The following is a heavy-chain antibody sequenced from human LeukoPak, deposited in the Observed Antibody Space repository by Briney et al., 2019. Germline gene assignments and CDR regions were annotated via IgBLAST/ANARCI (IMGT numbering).Heavy chain of an antibody. CDR1: GGSFSGYY. CDR2: INHSGST. J-gene: IGHJ4*02. V-gene: IGHV4-34*01. CDR3: ARRNTAGTSGVDY. Sequence: SETLSLTCAVYGGSFSGYYWSWIRQPPGKGLEWIGEINHSGSTNYNPSLKSRVTISVDKSKNQFSLKLSSVTAADTAVYYCARRNTAGTSGVDYWGQGTLVTVSS. D-gene: IGHD6-19*01.